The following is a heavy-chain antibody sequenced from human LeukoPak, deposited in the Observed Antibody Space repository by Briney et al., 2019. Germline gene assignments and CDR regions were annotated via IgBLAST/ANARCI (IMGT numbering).Heavy chain of an antibody. V-gene: IGHV3-74*01. Sequence: GGSLRLSCAASGFTLSSFWMHWVRQAPGKGLVWVSRINSDGSSTSYADSVKGRFTISRDNAKNTLYLQMNSLRAEDTAVYYCARDPPAAGTNYYYYYGMDVWGQGTTVTVSS. CDR1: GFTLSSFW. D-gene: IGHD6-13*01. J-gene: IGHJ6*02. CDR3: ARDPPAAGTNYYYYYGMDV. CDR2: INSDGSST.